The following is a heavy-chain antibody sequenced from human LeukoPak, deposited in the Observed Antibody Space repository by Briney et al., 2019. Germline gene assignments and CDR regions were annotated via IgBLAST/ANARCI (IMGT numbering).Heavy chain of an antibody. D-gene: IGHD6-6*01. CDR3: AKHLRSSSRGQFDY. V-gene: IGHV3-23*01. J-gene: IGHJ4*02. CDR1: GFTFSSYA. Sequence: GGSLRLSCAASGFTFSSYAMSWVRQAPGKGLEWVSGISGSGGSTYYADSVKGRFTISRDSSMNTLYLQMNSLRAEDTAVYYCAKHLRSSSRGQFDYWGQGTLVTVSS. CDR2: ISGSGGST.